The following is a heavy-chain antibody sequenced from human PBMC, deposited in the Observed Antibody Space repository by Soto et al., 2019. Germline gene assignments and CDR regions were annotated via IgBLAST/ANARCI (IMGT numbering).Heavy chain of an antibody. CDR2: INHRGST. CDR1: GGSFSGYY. CDR3: ARDKITGLFDY. Sequence: QVQLQQWGAGLLKPSETLSLTCAVYGGSFSGYYWTWIRQPPGTGLEWSGEINHRGSTNYNPSLKSRVTISVDTSKNQFSLKLTSVTAADTAVYYCARDKITGLFDYWGQGTLVTVSS. J-gene: IGHJ4*02. D-gene: IGHD2-8*02. V-gene: IGHV4-34*01.